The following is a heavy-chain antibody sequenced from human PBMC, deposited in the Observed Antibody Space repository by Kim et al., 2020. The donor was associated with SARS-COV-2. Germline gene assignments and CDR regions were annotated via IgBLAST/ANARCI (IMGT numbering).Heavy chain of an antibody. V-gene: IGHV3-7*01. D-gene: IGHD3-10*01. J-gene: IGHJ3*02. CDR3: ARGGLFYSFDI. Sequence: EMEYVDSRRGQFTISRHNAKNSLYLQMSSLRAEDAAVYYGARGGLFYSFDIWGQGTLVSVSS. CDR2: EM.